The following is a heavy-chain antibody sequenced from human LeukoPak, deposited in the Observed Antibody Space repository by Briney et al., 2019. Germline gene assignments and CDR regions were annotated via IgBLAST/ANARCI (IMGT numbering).Heavy chain of an antibody. J-gene: IGHJ4*02. CDR1: GFIFSRHW. V-gene: IGHV3-74*01. CDR2: IKSDGSET. Sequence: PGGSLRLSCAAPGFIFSRHWMHWVRQGPGKGLEWVSRIKSDGSETQYADSVKGRFTISRDNAHNTLYLQMTSLRPEDTAVYYCARVISYFDLWGQGALVTASS. CDR3: ARVISYFDL. D-gene: IGHD3/OR15-3a*01.